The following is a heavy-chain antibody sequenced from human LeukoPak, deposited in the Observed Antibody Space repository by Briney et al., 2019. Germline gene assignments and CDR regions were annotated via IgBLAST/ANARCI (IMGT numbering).Heavy chain of an antibody. D-gene: IGHD1-14*01. V-gene: IGHV1-69*04. CDR1: GGTFSSYA. J-gene: IGHJ5*02. Sequence: ASVTVSCKASGGTFSSYAISWVRQAPGQGLEWMGRIIPILGIANYAQKFQGRVTITADKSTSTAYMELSSLRSEDTAVYYYASRETGNWFDPWGQGTLVTVSS. CDR3: ASRETGNWFDP. CDR2: IIPILGIA.